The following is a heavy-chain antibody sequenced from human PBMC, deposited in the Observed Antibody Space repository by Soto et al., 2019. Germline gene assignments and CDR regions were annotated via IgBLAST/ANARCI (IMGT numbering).Heavy chain of an antibody. D-gene: IGHD5-12*01. Sequence: QLVQSGAEVKKPGASVKVSCKTSGPTFIAYYIHWVRQAPGQGLEWMGWIDPKSGGTTYEQKYLGRFTMTRDTSINTAYMELNRLTSDDTAVYFCARVSVDVPEWGQGTLITVSS. CDR1: GPTFIAYY. CDR3: ARVSVDVPE. CDR2: IDPKSGGT. J-gene: IGHJ4*02. V-gene: IGHV1-2*02.